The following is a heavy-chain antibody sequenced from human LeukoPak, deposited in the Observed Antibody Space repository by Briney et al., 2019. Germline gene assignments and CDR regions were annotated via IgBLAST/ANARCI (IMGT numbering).Heavy chain of an antibody. CDR3: ARRGRRSSGYHYAFDI. Sequence: PSETLSLTCTVSGGSISSSSYYWGWIRQPPGKGLEWIGEINHSGSTNYNPSLKSRVTISVDTSKNQFSLKLSSVTAADTAVYYCARRGRRSSGYHYAFDIWGQGTMVTVSS. J-gene: IGHJ3*02. CDR1: GGSISSSSYY. V-gene: IGHV4-39*07. D-gene: IGHD3-22*01. CDR2: INHSGST.